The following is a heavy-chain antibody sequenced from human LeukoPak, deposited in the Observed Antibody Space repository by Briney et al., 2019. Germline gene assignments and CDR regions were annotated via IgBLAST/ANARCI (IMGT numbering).Heavy chain of an antibody. CDR3: ARGGGDDAFDI. D-gene: IGHD3-10*01. V-gene: IGHV3-33*01. Sequence: PGGSLRLSCAASGFTFSNYGMHWVRQAPGKGLEWVAVIWFDGSNKYYADSVKGRFTISRDNSKSTLYLQLNSLRAEDTAVYYCARGGGDDAFDIWGQETMVTVSS. CDR1: GFTFSNYG. CDR2: IWFDGSNK. J-gene: IGHJ3*02.